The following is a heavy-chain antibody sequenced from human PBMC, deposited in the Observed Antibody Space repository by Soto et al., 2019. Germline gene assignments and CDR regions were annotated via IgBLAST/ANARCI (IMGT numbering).Heavy chain of an antibody. J-gene: IGHJ4*02. CDR3: ARGRPFDY. Sequence: SETLSLTCTVSGGSVSSGSYYWSWIRQPPGKGLEWIGSMYNSGTAYYNSSLKSRVTISVDRSKNQFSLKLSSVTAADTAVYYCARGRPFDYWGQGTLVTVSS. V-gene: IGHV4-39*07. CDR2: MYNSGTA. CDR1: GGSVSSGSYY.